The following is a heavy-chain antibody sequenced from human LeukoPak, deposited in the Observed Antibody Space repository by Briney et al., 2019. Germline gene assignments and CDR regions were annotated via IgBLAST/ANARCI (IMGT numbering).Heavy chain of an antibody. CDR2: IYYSGTT. CDR1: GGSMNSYF. V-gene: IGHV4-59*01. D-gene: IGHD3-16*01. J-gene: IGHJ4*02. CDR3: TRDPSSDGGYFDS. Sequence: PSETLSLTCTVSGGSMNSYFWNWIRQPPGKGLEWIGYIYYSGTTKYNPSLQSRDTISVDTSKNQFSLKLSSVTAADTAVYYCTRDPSSDGGYFDSWGQGTLVTVSS.